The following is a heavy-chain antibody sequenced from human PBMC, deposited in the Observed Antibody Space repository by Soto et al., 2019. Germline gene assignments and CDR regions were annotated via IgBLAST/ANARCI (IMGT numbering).Heavy chain of an antibody. CDR1: GYTFTGYY. CDR3: ARVAVAVPYYYYGMDV. J-gene: IGHJ6*02. D-gene: IGHD6-19*01. Sequence: QVQLVQSGAEVKKPGASVKVSCKASGYTFTGYYMHWVRQAPGQGLEWMGWINPNSGGTNYAQKFQGRVTMTRDTSISTAYMELSRVRSDDTAVYYCARVAVAVPYYYYGMDVWGQGTTVTVSS. CDR2: INPNSGGT. V-gene: IGHV1-2*02.